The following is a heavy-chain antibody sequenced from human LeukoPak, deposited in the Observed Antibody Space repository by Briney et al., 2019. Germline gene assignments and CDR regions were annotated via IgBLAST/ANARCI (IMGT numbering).Heavy chain of an antibody. CDR1: GFTFSSYA. CDR2: ISYDGSNE. D-gene: IGHD3-22*01. V-gene: IGHV3-30-3*01. J-gene: IGHJ4*02. Sequence: PGGSLRLSCAASGFTFSSYAMHWVRQAPGKGLEWVAVISYDGSNENYADSVKGRFTISRDSSKNTLYLQMNSLRAEDTAVYYCARAASLYYYDSSGYYYDYWGQGTLVTVSS. CDR3: ARAASLYYYDSSGYYYDY.